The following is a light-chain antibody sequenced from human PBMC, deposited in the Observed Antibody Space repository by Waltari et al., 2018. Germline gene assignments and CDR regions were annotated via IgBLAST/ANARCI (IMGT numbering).Light chain of an antibody. CDR3: SSYIGSSTLEL. J-gene: IGLJ2*01. Sequence: SALTRPASVPGSPGQSISISCTGTTTCVGGYTYLSRYQQHPGKAPKLMVFDVSNRPSGVSNRFSGSKSGNMASLTISGLQAEDEADYYCSSYIGSSTLELFGGGTSLTVL. CDR1: TTCVGGYTY. CDR2: DVS. V-gene: IGLV2-14*03.